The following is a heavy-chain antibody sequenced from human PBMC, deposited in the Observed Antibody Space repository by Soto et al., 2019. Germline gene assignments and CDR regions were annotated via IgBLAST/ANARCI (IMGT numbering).Heavy chain of an antibody. CDR2: ISAYNGNT. J-gene: IGHJ6*02. CDR3: AILYDILTGYPYYYGMDV. V-gene: IGHV1-18*04. CDR1: GYTFTSYG. Sequence: ASVKVSCKASGYTFTSYGISWVRQAPGQGLEWMGWISAYNGNTNYAQKLQGRVTMTTDTYTSTAYMELRSLRSDDTAVYYCAILYDILTGYPYYYGMDVWGQGTTVIVSS. D-gene: IGHD3-9*01.